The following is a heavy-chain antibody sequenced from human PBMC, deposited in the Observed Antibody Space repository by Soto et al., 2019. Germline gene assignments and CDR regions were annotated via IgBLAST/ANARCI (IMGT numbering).Heavy chain of an antibody. Sequence: PGGSLRLSCAASGLTFRSYAMSWVRQAPGKGLEWVSGIGGGGETTYYADSVKGRFTISRDNSENTVFLQMNSLRAEDTAVYYCAKAMTTALRYFDYWGPGTLVTVSS. CDR1: GLTFRSYA. V-gene: IGHV3-23*01. CDR2: IGGGGETT. J-gene: IGHJ4*02. D-gene: IGHD3-22*01. CDR3: AKAMTTALRYFDY.